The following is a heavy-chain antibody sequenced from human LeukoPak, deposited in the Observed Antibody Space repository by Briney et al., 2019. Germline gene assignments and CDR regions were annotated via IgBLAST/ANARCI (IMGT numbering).Heavy chain of an antibody. CDR1: GFSFSTSGMG. V-gene: IGHV2-70*04. CDR2: IDWDDDK. D-gene: IGHD3-22*01. Sequence: SGPTLVNPTQTLTLTRTFSGFSFSTSGMGVSWIRQPPGKALEWLARIDWDDDKFYSTSLNTRLTISKDTSKNQVVLTMTNMDPVDTATYYCARAIRYDSSRGAFDIWGQGTMVTVSS. CDR3: ARAIRYDSSRGAFDI. J-gene: IGHJ3*02.